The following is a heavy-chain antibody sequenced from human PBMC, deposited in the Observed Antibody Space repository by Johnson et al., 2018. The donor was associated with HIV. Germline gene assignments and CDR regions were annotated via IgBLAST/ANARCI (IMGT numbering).Heavy chain of an antibody. V-gene: IGHV3-30*14. J-gene: IGHJ3*02. CDR1: GFTFSSYA. D-gene: IGHD5-24*01. CDR2: ISYDGSNK. Sequence: QVQLVESGGGVVQPGRSLRLSCAASGFTFSSYAMHWVRQAPGKGLEWVAVISYDGSNKYYADSVKGRFTISRDNSKNTLYLQMNSLRAEDPAVYYCARSPDGDAFEIWGQGTIVTVSS. CDR3: ARSPDGDAFEI.